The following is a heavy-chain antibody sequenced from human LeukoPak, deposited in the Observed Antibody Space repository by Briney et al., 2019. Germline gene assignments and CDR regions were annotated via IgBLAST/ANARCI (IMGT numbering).Heavy chain of an antibody. CDR3: TRELPREVTLDY. J-gene: IGHJ4*01. Sequence: GGSLRLSCAASGVTFSSYSMNWVRQAPGKGLVWVSRINPDGSSTSYADSVNGRFTVSRDNAKNTLYLQVNSLRAEDTAVYFCTRELPREVTLDYWGQGTLVTVSS. CDR2: INPDGSST. D-gene: IGHD2-21*02. V-gene: IGHV3-74*01. CDR1: GVTFSSYS.